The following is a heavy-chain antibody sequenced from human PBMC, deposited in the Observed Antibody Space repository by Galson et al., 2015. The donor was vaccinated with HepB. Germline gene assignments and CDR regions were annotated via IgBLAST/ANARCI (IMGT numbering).Heavy chain of an antibody. J-gene: IGHJ1*01. V-gene: IGHV4-39*07. CDR2: LYYSGST. CDR1: GGSISSSISY. CDR3: ARDGSTSWTNPEYFQH. Sequence: ETLSLTCNVSGGSISSSISYWGWIRQPPGKGLEWIGSLYYSGSTYYNPSLKSRLTISVDTSKNQFSLKLRSVTAADTAVYYCARDGSTSWTNPEYFQHWGQGTLVTVSS. D-gene: IGHD6-13*01.